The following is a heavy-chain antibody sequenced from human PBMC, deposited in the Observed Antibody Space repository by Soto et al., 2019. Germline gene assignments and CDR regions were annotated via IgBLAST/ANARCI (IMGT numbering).Heavy chain of an antibody. CDR3: ARALAGSYDY. D-gene: IGHD1-26*01. V-gene: IGHV6-1*01. Sequence: PSQTLSLTCAITGDSVSSNSAGWSWVRQSPSRGLEWLGRTYYRSKWYYEYAVSVRGRITINPDTSKNQYSLQLNSVTPEDTAVYYCARALAGSYDYWGQGTLVTVSS. J-gene: IGHJ4*02. CDR2: TYYRSKWYY. CDR1: GDSVSSNSAG.